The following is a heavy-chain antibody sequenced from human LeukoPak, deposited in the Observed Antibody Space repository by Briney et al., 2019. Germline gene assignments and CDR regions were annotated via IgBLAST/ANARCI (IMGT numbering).Heavy chain of an antibody. Sequence: GGSLRLSCAASGFTFTGYTINWVRQAPGKGLEWVSCISSSTTDIYYADSVKGRFTISRDNSKNTLYLQMNSLRAEDTAVYYCAKDGGYYDSSGYQRTDYWGQGTLVTVSS. V-gene: IGHV3-21*04. CDR2: ISSSTTDI. D-gene: IGHD3-22*01. CDR1: GFTFTGYT. CDR3: AKDGGYYDSSGYQRTDY. J-gene: IGHJ4*02.